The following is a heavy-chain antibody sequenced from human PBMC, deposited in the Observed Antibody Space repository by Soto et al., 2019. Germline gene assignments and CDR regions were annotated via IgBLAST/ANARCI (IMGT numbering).Heavy chain of an antibody. CDR2: ISWNSGII. Sequence: GGSLRLSCAVSGFTFDDYAMHWVRQAPGKGLEWVSGISWNSGIIGYADSVKGRFTISRDNAKNSLYMQLNSLRAEDTALYYCAKAIGEGCSSTSCLENYYYYGMDVWGQGTTVTVSS. D-gene: IGHD2-2*01. V-gene: IGHV3-9*01. J-gene: IGHJ6*02. CDR1: GFTFDDYA. CDR3: AKAIGEGCSSTSCLENYYYYGMDV.